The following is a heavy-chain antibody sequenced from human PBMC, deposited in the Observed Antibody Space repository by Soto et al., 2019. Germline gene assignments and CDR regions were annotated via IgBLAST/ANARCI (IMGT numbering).Heavy chain of an antibody. CDR2: MQPSTGRT. D-gene: IGHD1-26*01. CDR3: ARGVSAGVDY. V-gene: IGHV1-8*01. Sequence: QVQLVQSGAEVREPGASVKVSCKASGYSFTSLDINWVRQTAGQGLEWMGWMQPSTGRTGYAQKFQGRVTITRDTSINTAYMELTTLTSEDMAFYYCARGVSAGVDYWGQGTLVTVSS. CDR1: GYSFTSLD. J-gene: IGHJ4*02.